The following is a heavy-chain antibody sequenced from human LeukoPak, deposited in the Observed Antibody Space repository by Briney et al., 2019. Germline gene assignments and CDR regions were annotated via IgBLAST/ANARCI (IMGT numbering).Heavy chain of an antibody. V-gene: IGHV4-31*03. J-gene: IGHJ3*02. Sequence: SETLSLTCTVPGGSISSGGYYWSWIRQHPGKGLELIGYIYYSGSTYYNPSLESRLNISLDRSKDQFSLKLSSVSAADTAVYFCARITRHCSGGGCYSGVFDIWGQGTMVTVSS. CDR3: ARITRHCSGGGCYSGVFDI. D-gene: IGHD2-15*01. CDR2: IYYSGST. CDR1: GGSISSGGYY.